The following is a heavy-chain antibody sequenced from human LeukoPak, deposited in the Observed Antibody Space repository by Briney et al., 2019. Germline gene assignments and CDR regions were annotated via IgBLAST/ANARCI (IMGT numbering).Heavy chain of an antibody. Sequence: GGSLRLSCAASGFTFSSYAMSWVRQAPGKGLEWVSAISGSGGSTYYADSVEGRFTISRDNSKNTLYLQMNSLRAEDTAVYCCAKESQYYDILTGYYYGSYFDYWGQGTLVTVSS. CDR2: ISGSGGST. V-gene: IGHV3-23*01. D-gene: IGHD3-9*01. CDR1: GFTFSSYA. CDR3: AKESQYYDILTGYYYGSYFDY. J-gene: IGHJ4*02.